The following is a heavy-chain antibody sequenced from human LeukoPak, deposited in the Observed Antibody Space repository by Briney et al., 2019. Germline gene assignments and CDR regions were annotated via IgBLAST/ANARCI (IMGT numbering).Heavy chain of an antibody. J-gene: IGHJ4*02. D-gene: IGHD3-16*01. V-gene: IGHV3-30*18. CDR1: GFTFSNYA. Sequence: GGSLRLSCAASGFTFSNYAMHWVRQAPGKGLEWVALMSYDGSDEFYADSVKGRFTISRDNSKKTLYLQMKSLRAEDTAVYYCAKDWGPAINAFDYWGQGNLVTVSS. CDR3: AKDWGPAINAFDY. CDR2: MSYDGSDE.